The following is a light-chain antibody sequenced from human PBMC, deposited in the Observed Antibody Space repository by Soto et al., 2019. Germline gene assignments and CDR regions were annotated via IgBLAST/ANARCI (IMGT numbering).Light chain of an antibody. CDR1: QSISSW. CDR3: QQSYSTPRT. V-gene: IGKV1-5*01. CDR2: DAS. J-gene: IGKJ1*01. Sequence: DIQMNQSPSTLSASVGDGDTINCLASQSISSWLAWYQQKPGKAPDLLIYDASRLAGGVPSRFSGSESGTEFTLTIGSLQPDDFATSYCQQSYSTPRTFGQGTKVDIK.